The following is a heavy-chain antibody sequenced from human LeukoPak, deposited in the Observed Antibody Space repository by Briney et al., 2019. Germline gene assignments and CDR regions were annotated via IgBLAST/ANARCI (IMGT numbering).Heavy chain of an antibody. CDR1: GYTFTSYG. CDR3: ARCYDILTGSPLPYYYYYGMDV. D-gene: IGHD3-9*01. V-gene: IGHV1-18*01. J-gene: IGHJ6*02. CDR2: ISAYNVNT. Sequence: GASVKVSCKASGYTFTSYGISWVRQAPGQGLEWMGWISAYNVNTNYAQKLQGRVTMTTDTSTSTAYMELRSLRSDDTAVYYCARCYDILTGSPLPYYYYYGMDVWGQGTTVTVSS.